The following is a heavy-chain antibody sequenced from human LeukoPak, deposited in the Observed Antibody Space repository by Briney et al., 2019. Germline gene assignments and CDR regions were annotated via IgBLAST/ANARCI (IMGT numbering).Heavy chain of an antibody. CDR3: ARGMSVGYCSSTSCRTYYYYYMDV. Sequence: SVKVSCKASGGTFSSYAISWVRQAPGQGLEWMGGIIPIFCTANYAQKFQGRVTITADESTTTAYMELSSLRPEDTAVYYCARGMSVGYCSSTSCRTYYYYYMDVWGKGTTVTVSS. CDR1: GGTFSSYA. J-gene: IGHJ6*03. V-gene: IGHV1-69*13. D-gene: IGHD2-2*01. CDR2: IIPIFCTA.